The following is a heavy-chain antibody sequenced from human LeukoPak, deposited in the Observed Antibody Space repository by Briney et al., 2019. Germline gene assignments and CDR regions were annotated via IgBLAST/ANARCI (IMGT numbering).Heavy chain of an antibody. V-gene: IGHV3-43*01. J-gene: IGHJ6*03. CDR2: LVWDGTTT. CDR1: GFALSDYT. D-gene: IGHD3-16*02. CDR3: AKDPRYRNSYYYYMDV. Sequence: GGSLRLSCAASGFTSGFALSDYTMHWVRQPPGKGLEWVSLLVWDGTTTSYADSVRGRFTISRDSDSLYLQMNNLRTDDTALYYCAKDPRYRNSYYYYMDVWGKGTTVIVSS.